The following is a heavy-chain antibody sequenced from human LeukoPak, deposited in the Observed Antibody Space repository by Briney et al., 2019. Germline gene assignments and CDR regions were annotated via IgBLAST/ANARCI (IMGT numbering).Heavy chain of an antibody. CDR2: IYYSGNA. D-gene: IGHD5-18*01. Sequence: PSETLSLTCSVSGGSISSTSYYWGWIRQPPGKGLEWIGSIYYSGNAYYNPSLKSRVTISVDTYKNQFSLKLSSVTAADTAVYYCACAAGYSYDNWFDPWGQGTLVTVSS. J-gene: IGHJ5*02. V-gene: IGHV4-39*01. CDR3: ACAAGYSYDNWFDP. CDR1: GGSISSTSYY.